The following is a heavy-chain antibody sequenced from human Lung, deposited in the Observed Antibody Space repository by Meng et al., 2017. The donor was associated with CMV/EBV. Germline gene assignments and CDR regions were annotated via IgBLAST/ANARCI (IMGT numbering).Heavy chain of an antibody. CDR2: ISSSGTTI. D-gene: IGHD4-11*01. Sequence: GESLKISCVASGFSFSSYEINWVRQAPGKGLEWVSYISSSGTTIYYAASVKGRFTISRDNAKNSVYLQMNSLSAEDTAIYYCAREATRLQLVLDYWGQGTXVTVSS. CDR1: GFSFSSYE. J-gene: IGHJ4*02. CDR3: AREATRLQLVLDY. V-gene: IGHV3-48*03.